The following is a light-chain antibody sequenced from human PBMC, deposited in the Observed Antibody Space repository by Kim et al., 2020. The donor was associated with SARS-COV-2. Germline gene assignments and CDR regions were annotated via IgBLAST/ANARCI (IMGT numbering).Light chain of an antibody. CDR3: LLSYSGARV. V-gene: IGLV7-46*01. J-gene: IGLJ1*01. CDR1: AGAVTKRHY. CDR2: ETS. Sequence: PGGTGTLPLGPCAGAVTKRHYPYWFEQKPGQAPRTLIYETSNKYSWTPARFSGSLLGGKAALTLSGAQPADEAEYYCLLSYSGARVFGTGTKVTVL.